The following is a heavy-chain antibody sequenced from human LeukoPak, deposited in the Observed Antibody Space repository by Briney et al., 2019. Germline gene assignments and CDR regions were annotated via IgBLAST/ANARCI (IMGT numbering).Heavy chain of an antibody. CDR3: ARSSRGLGYDFPFDY. Sequence: SETLSLTCTVSGGSMSTYYWTWIRQSPGKGLEWMGYIYHSGSTKYNPSLESRVTISVDTSKNQFSLKLRSATAADTAVYYCARSSRGLGYDFPFDYWGQGTLVTVSS. CDR1: GGSMSTYY. D-gene: IGHD3-3*01. CDR2: IYHSGST. V-gene: IGHV4-59*01. J-gene: IGHJ4*02.